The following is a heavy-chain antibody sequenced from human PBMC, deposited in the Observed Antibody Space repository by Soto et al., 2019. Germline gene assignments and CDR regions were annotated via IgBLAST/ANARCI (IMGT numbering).Heavy chain of an antibody. CDR1: GASISSYY. CDR3: ARVPFVGYFDWLDP. Sequence: SETLSLTCSVSGASISSYYWTWIRQPPGGGLEWIGYVHHTQGTNDNPSLRGRVHMSIDTSMNQFSLRLTSVTAADTAVYYCARVPFVGYFDWLDPWGHGTLVTV. J-gene: IGHJ5*02. CDR2: VHHTQGT. D-gene: IGHD3-9*01. V-gene: IGHV4-59*01.